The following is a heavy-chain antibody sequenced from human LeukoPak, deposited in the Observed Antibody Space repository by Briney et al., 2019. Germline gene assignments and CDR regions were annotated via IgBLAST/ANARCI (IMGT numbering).Heavy chain of an antibody. V-gene: IGHV3-30-3*01. J-gene: IGHJ6*02. D-gene: IGHD5-12*01. Sequence: GGSLRLSCAASGFTFNTYPMSWVRQAPGKGLEWVAVISYDGGNNIYADSVKGRFTISRDNSKNTVYLQMISLRDEDTAVYYCARRGYSGYDFCMDVWGQGTTVTVSS. CDR1: GFTFNTYP. CDR2: ISYDGGNN. CDR3: ARRGYSGYDFCMDV.